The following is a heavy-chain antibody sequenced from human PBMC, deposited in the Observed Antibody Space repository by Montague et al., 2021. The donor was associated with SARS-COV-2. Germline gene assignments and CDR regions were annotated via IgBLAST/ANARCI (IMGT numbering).Heavy chain of an antibody. D-gene: IGHD3-10*01. Sequence: SETLSLTCSVSGDSITNHYWSWIQQPAGKGLEWIGRMHFTGKTNFSPFFSSRLTMSADTSKNQFSLKLTSVTAADTAKYFCARDRFDFGAGRQGTIDFWGQGTLVTVSS. CDR1: GDSITNHY. CDR3: ARDRFDFGAGRQGTIDF. CDR2: MHFTGKT. V-gene: IGHV4-4*07. J-gene: IGHJ4*02.